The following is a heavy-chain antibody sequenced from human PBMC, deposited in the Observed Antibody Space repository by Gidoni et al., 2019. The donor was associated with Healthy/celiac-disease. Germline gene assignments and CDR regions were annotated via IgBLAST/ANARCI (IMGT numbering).Heavy chain of an antibody. Sequence: EVQLVASGGGLVKPGWSLRLSCAASGFTFSSYSMNWVRQAPGKGLEWVSSISSSSSYIYYADSVKGRFTISRDNAKNSLYLQMNSLRAEDTAVYYCARDLNHDYGDYDAFDIWGQGTMVTVSS. CDR1: GFTFSSYS. J-gene: IGHJ3*02. D-gene: IGHD4-17*01. V-gene: IGHV3-21*01. CDR2: ISSSSSYI. CDR3: ARDLNHDYGDYDAFDI.